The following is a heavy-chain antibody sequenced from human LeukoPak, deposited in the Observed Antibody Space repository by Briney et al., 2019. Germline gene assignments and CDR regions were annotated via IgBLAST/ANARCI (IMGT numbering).Heavy chain of an antibody. D-gene: IGHD3-10*01. CDR1: GGTFSSYA. CDR2: IIPIFGTA. J-gene: IGHJ4*02. CDR3: ARDRDYYGSGSADY. Sequence: SVKVSCKASGGTFSSYAISWVRQAPGQGLEWMGRIIPIFGTANYAQKFQGRVTITTDESTGTAYMELSSLRPEDTAVYYCARDRDYYGSGSADYWGQGTLVTVSS. V-gene: IGHV1-69*05.